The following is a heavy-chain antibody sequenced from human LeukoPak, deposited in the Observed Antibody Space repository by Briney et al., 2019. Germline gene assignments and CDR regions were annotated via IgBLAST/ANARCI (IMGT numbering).Heavy chain of an antibody. Sequence: GGSLRLSCAASGLTVSSIYMSWVRQAPGKGLEWVSVIYSGGSTYYADSVRGRFTISRDNFKNTLYLQMNSLRVEDTAVYYCARERVPSGSYFDYWGQGTLVTVSS. D-gene: IGHD1-26*01. V-gene: IGHV3-66*01. J-gene: IGHJ4*02. CDR3: ARERVPSGSYFDY. CDR1: GLTVSSIY. CDR2: IYSGGST.